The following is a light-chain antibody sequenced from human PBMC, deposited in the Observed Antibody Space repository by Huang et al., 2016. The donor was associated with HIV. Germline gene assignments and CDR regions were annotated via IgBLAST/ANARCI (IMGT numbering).Light chain of an antibody. CDR1: QSVNTF. V-gene: IGKV3-11*01. CDR2: EAA. J-gene: IGKJ4*01. Sequence: EIVLTQSPATLSLSPGERATLSCRASQSVNTFLAWYQQKPGQAPRLLIYEAANRATGSPARVSGSGSGTDFTLTISSLEPEDFAVYYCQQRSNRPLTFGGGTKVEIK. CDR3: QQRSNRPLT.